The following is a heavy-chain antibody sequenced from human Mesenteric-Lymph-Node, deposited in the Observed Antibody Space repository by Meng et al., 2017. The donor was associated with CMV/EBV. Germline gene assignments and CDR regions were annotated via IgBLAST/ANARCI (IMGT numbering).Heavy chain of an antibody. CDR2: INHSGST. Sequence: VQLQEWGAGLLNASENLSLACSVYGGDFSGYYWSWIRQPPGKGLEWIGEINHSGSTNYNPSLKSRVTISVDTSKNQFSLKLSSVTAADTAVYYCARHQRWLKSEGGFNYWGQGTLVTVSS. D-gene: IGHD4-23*01. CDR3: ARHQRWLKSEGGFNY. CDR1: GGDFSGYY. V-gene: IGHV4-34*01. J-gene: IGHJ4*02.